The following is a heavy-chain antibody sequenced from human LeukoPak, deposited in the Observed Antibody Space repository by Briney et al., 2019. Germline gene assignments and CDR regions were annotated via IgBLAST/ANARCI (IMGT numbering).Heavy chain of an antibody. V-gene: IGHV3-30-3*01. CDR1: GFTVSSYA. D-gene: IGHD3-16*01. CDR2: ISYDGSNK. J-gene: IGHJ4*02. CDR3: ARGSVGLGITFRD. Sequence: TGGSLRLSCAASGFTVSSYAMHWVRQAPGKGLEWVAVISYDGSNKYYADSVKGRFTISRDNSKNTLYLQMNSLRAEDTAVYYCARGSVGLGITFRDWGQGTLVTVSS.